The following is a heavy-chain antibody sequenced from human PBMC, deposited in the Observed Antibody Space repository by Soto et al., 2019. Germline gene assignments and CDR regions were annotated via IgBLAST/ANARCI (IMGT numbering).Heavy chain of an antibody. CDR1: GGSISSTTW. J-gene: IGHJ4*02. CDR2: IHHDGST. D-gene: IGHD6-13*01. V-gene: IGHV4-4*02. Sequence: SETLSLTCAVSGGSISSTTWWSWVRQPPGKGLEWIGEIHHDGSTNYNPSLKSRVTISIDTSKNQLSLKLSSVIAAETAVYYCASSSSWYYFDYWGQGTLVTVSS. CDR3: ASSSSWYYFDY.